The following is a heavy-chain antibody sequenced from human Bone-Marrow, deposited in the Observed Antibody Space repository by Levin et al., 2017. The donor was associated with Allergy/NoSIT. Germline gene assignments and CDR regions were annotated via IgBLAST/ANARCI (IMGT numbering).Heavy chain of an antibody. Sequence: SQTLSLTCTVSGGAISNYFWSWIRQSPGKGLEWIGYIYYTGSTTYSPSLKSQVTISLDTSRNQFSLRLNSVTVADTAVYFCARGLRRHCTTTSYPTAFDIWGQGTMVSVSS. CDR3: ARGLRRHCTTTSYPTAFDI. CDR1: GGAISNYF. D-gene: IGHD2-2*01. J-gene: IGHJ3*02. V-gene: IGHV4-59*01. CDR2: IYYTGST.